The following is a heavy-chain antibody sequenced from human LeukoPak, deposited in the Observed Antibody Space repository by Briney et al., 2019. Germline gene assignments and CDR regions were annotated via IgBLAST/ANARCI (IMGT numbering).Heavy chain of an antibody. CDR1: GFTFSTNY. D-gene: IGHD6-19*01. Sequence: PGGSLRLSCAASGFTFSTNYMSWVRQAPGKGLEWVSVIYSGGSPYYADSVKGRFTISRDNSKNTLYLQMNSLRAEDTAVYYCAKDRTYSSGWYFLDWGQGTLVTVSS. CDR2: IYSGGSP. CDR3: AKDRTYSSGWYFLD. V-gene: IGHV3-53*01. J-gene: IGHJ4*02.